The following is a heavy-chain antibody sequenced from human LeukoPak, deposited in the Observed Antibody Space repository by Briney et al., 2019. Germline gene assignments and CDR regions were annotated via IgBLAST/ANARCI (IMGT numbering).Heavy chain of an antibody. CDR2: ISGGGGNT. V-gene: IGHV3-23*01. J-gene: IGHJ4*02. Sequence: GGSLRLSCTASGFTFSNYAMSWVRQAPGKGLEWVSGISGGGGNTDFADSVKGRFTISSDNAKNSLYLQMNSLRAEDTALYYCAKDQSRDGYNTATDYWGQGTLVTVSS. D-gene: IGHD5-24*01. CDR3: AKDQSRDGYNTATDY. CDR1: GFTFSNYA.